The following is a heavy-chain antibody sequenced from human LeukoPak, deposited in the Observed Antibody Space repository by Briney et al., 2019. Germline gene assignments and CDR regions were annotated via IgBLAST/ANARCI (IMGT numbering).Heavy chain of an antibody. CDR1: GASINSYY. J-gene: IGHJ6*03. D-gene: IGHD2-2*02. Sequence: SETLSLTCTVSGASINSYYWSWIRQPPGKGLEWIGSIYYSGSTYYNPSLKSRVTISVDTSKNQFSLKLSSVTAADTAVYYCARHNTVVVPAAIMGYYYMDVWGKGTTVTVSS. CDR2: IYYSGST. CDR3: ARHNTVVVPAAIMGYYYMDV. V-gene: IGHV4-59*05.